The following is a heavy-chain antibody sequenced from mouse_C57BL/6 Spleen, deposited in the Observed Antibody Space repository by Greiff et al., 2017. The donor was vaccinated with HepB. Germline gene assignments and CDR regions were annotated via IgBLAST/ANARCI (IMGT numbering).Heavy chain of an antibody. D-gene: IGHD1-1*01. J-gene: IGHJ3*01. CDR3: ASPYYYGSFAWFAY. CDR1: GYTFTSYW. V-gene: IGHV1-53*01. CDR2: INPSNGGT. Sequence: QVQLKQPGTELVKPGASVKLSCKASGYTFTSYWMHRVKQRPGQGLEWIGNINPSNGGTNYNEKFKSKATLTVDKSSSTAYMQLSSLTSEDSAVYYCASPYYYGSFAWFAYWGQGTLVTVSA.